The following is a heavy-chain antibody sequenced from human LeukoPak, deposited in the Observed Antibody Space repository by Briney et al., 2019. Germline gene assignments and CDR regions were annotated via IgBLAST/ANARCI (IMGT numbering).Heavy chain of an antibody. CDR3: ARVHYDFWSGWEGGAFDI. Sequence: GGSLRLSCAASGFTFSSYWMHWVRQAPGKGLVWVSRINSDGSSTSYADSAKGRFTISRDNAKNTLYLQMNSLRAEDTAVYYCARVHYDFWSGWEGGAFDIWGQGTMVTVSS. CDR2: INSDGSST. D-gene: IGHD3-3*01. V-gene: IGHV3-74*01. CDR1: GFTFSSYW. J-gene: IGHJ3*02.